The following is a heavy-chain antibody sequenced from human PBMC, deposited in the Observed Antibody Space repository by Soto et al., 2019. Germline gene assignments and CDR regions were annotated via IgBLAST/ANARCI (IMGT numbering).Heavy chain of an antibody. CDR2: INPSDGST. Sequence: ASVKGACKAAGDSVTSRCVDLVRRLLRQGLEWMGIINPSDGSTTYAQKFQGRVSMTRDKSTSTLYMELSSLSSEDTAVYYCARPSLGGATSFAYWGQGTLVTVSS. CDR1: GDSVTSRC. J-gene: IGHJ4*02. V-gene: IGHV1-46*01. CDR3: ARPSLGGATSFAY. D-gene: IGHD3-10*01.